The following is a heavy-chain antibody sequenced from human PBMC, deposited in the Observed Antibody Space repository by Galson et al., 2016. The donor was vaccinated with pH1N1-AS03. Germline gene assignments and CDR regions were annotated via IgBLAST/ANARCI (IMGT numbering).Heavy chain of an antibody. V-gene: IGHV3-7*01. D-gene: IGHD6-19*01. CDR1: GFTFNNYW. J-gene: IGHJ5*02. CDR3: ARVMIGVTGDVLDR. CDR2: INEDGNVD. Sequence: SLRLSCAASGFTFNNYWVTWVRRAPGKGLEWVANINEDGNVDQYVDSVKGRFTISRDNGQSSVFLQMNSLRAEDAAVYFCARVMIGVTGDVLDRWGQGTLVTVSS.